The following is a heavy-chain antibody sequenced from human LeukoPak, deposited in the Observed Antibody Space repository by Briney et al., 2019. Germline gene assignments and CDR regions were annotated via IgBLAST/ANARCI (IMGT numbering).Heavy chain of an antibody. V-gene: IGHV3-23*01. D-gene: IGHD3-10*01. Sequence: GGSLRLSCAAPGLTFSSYAMNWVRQAPGKGLEWVSAISGSGGSTYYADSVKGRFTISRDNSKNTLNLQMNSLRAEDTAVYYCVKDRTGTYPLDYWGQGTLVTVPS. CDR3: VKDRTGTYPLDY. CDR1: GLTFSSYA. CDR2: ISGSGGST. J-gene: IGHJ4*02.